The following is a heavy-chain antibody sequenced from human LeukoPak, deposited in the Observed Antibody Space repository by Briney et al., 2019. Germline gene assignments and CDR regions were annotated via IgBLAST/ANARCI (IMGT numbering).Heavy chain of an antibody. Sequence: SGTLSLTYAVSGGSISSSNWWSWVRQPPGKGLEWIGEIYHSGSTNYNPSLKSRVTISVDKSKNQFSLKLSSVTAADTAVYYCARVRGVYDSSGFDYWGQGTLVTVSP. V-gene: IGHV4-4*02. CDR1: GGSISSSNW. CDR2: IYHSGST. CDR3: ARVRGVYDSSGFDY. D-gene: IGHD3-22*01. J-gene: IGHJ4*02.